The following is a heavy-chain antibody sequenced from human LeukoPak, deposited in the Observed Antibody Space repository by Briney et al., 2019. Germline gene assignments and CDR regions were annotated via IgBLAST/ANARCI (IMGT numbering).Heavy chain of an antibody. D-gene: IGHD6-13*01. CDR2: IWYDGSNK. V-gene: IGHV3-33*06. J-gene: IGHJ4*02. Sequence: PGGSLRLSCAASGFTFSSYGMHWVRQAPGKGLEWVAVIWYDGSNKYYADSVKGRFTISRDNSKNTLYLQMNSLRAEDTAVYYCAKDSGYSSSWYAYWGQGTLVTVSS. CDR1: GFTFSSYG. CDR3: AKDSGYSSSWYAY.